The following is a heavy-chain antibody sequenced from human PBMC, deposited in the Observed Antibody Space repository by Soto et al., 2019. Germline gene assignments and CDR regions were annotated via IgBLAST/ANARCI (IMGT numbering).Heavy chain of an antibody. CDR2: ISYDGSNK. V-gene: IGHV3-30-3*01. J-gene: IGHJ4*02. CDR1: GFTFSSYA. Sequence: QVQLVESGGGVVQPGRSLRLSCAASGFTFSSYAMHWVRQAPGKGLEWVAVISYDGSNKYYADSVKGRFTISRDNSKNTLYLQMNGLRAEDTAVYYCARDAGSTLDYWGQGTLVTVSS. CDR3: ARDAGSTLDY.